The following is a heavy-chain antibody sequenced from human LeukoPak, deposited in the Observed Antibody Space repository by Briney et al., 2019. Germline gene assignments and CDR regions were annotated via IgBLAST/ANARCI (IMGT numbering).Heavy chain of an antibody. Sequence: SETLSLTCTVSGGSINYYYWMWIRQPPGKGLEWIGYIYYSGGTHYNPSLKSRVTISVDTSKNQFSLKLSSVTAADAAVYYCARLSGYSSGHYYSDYWGQGTLVTVSS. D-gene: IGHD3-22*01. CDR2: IYYSGGT. CDR3: ARLSGYSSGHYYSDY. CDR1: GGSINYYY. J-gene: IGHJ4*02. V-gene: IGHV4-59*01.